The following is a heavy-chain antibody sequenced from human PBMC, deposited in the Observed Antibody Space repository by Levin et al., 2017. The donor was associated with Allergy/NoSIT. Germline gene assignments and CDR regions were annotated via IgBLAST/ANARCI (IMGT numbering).Heavy chain of an antibody. CDR2: IYYSGST. J-gene: IGHJ6*02. CDR3: ARMVPSYYYGMDV. CDR1: GGSISSYY. D-gene: IGHD6-13*01. V-gene: IGHV4-59*01. Sequence: PSETLSLTCTVSGGSISSYYWSWIRQPPGKGLEWIGYIYYSGSTNYNPSLKSRVTISVDTSKNQFSLKLSSVTAADTAVYYCARMVPSYYYGMDVWGQGTTVTVSS.